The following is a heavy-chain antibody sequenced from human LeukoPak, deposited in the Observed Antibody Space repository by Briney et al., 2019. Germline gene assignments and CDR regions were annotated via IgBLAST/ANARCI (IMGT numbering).Heavy chain of an antibody. V-gene: IGHV4-4*02. CDR3: ARDPIRRWLQSSSYWYFDL. CDR2: IYYSGST. D-gene: IGHD5-24*01. Sequence: PSGTLSLTCAVSGGSISSSNWWSWVRQPPGKGLEWIGYIYYSGSTNYNPSLKSRVTISVDTSKNQFSLKLSSVTAADTAVYYCARDPIRRWLQSSSYWYFDLWGRGTLVTVSS. J-gene: IGHJ2*01. CDR1: GGSISSSNW.